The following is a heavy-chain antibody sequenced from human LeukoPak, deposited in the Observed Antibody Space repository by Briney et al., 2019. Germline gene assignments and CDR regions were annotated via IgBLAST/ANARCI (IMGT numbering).Heavy chain of an antibody. D-gene: IGHD3-9*01. V-gene: IGHV4-34*01. Sequence: SRVTISVDTSKNQFSLKLSSVTAADTAVYYCARGGRLRYFDWLPQYYFGYWGQGTLVTVSS. J-gene: IGHJ4*02. CDR3: ARGGRLRYFDWLPQYYFGY.